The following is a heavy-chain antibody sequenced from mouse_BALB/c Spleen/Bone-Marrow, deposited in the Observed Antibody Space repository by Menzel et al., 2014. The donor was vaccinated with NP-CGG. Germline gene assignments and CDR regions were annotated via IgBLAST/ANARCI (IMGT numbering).Heavy chain of an antibody. CDR1: GFTFSSFG. V-gene: IGHV5-17*02. CDR3: ARKDYFGYAAMDY. CDR2: ISDGSSII. Sequence: EVKLVESGGGLVQPGGSRKLSCAASGFTFSSFGMHWVRQAPEKGLEWVAYISDGSSIIYYADTVKGRFTISRDNPKNTLFLQMTSLRSEDTAIYYCARKDYFGYAAMDYWGQGTSVTVSS. J-gene: IGHJ4*01. D-gene: IGHD1-2*01.